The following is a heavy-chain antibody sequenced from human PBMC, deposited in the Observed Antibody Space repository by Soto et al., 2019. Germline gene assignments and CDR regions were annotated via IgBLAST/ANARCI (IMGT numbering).Heavy chain of an antibody. V-gene: IGHV3-48*03. CDR2: ISSSGSTI. CDR3: AKDLGYCSSTTCYNFGQYDFAI. J-gene: IGHJ3*02. D-gene: IGHD2-2*02. Sequence: VGSLRLSCAASGFTFSNYEMHWVRQAPGKGLEWVSYISSSGSTIYYADSVKGRFTISRDNTKKSLYLQMNSLRAEDTAVYYCAKDLGYCSSTTCYNFGQYDFAIWGQGKIVSVS. CDR1: GFTFSNYE.